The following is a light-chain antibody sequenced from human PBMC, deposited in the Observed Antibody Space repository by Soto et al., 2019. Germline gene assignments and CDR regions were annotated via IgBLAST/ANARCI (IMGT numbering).Light chain of an antibody. V-gene: IGKV1-5*01. CDR1: QSISSW. CDR2: DAS. Sequence: DMQMTQSPSTLSASVGDRVTITCGASQSISSWLAWYQQKPGKAPKLLIYDASSLESGIPSRFSGSGSGTEFTLTISSLQPDDFATYYCQQYNSYSPSYTFGQGTKLEIK. J-gene: IGKJ2*01. CDR3: QQYNSYSPSYT.